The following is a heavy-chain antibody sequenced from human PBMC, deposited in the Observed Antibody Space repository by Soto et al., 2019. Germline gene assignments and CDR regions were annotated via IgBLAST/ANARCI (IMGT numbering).Heavy chain of an antibody. Sequence: ASVKVSCXASGYTFTSYAMHWVRQAPGQRLEWMGWISAGNGNTKYSQKFQGRVTITRDTSASTAYMELSSLRSEDTAVYYCARDLGGWPDYWGQGTLVTVSS. CDR1: GYTFTSYA. CDR2: ISAGNGNT. V-gene: IGHV1-3*01. D-gene: IGHD2-15*01. CDR3: ARDLGGWPDY. J-gene: IGHJ4*02.